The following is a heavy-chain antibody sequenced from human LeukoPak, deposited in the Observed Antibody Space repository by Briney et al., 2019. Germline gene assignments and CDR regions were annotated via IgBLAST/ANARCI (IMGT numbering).Heavy chain of an antibody. J-gene: IGHJ4*02. CDR3: ARGMLFGSSWEYYFDY. Sequence: GGSLRLSCAASGFTFSSYSMNWVRQAPGKGLEWVSSISSSSSYIYYADSVKGRFTISRDNAKNSLYLQMNSLRAEDTAVYYCARGMLFGSSWEYYFDYWGQGTLVTVSS. CDR2: ISSSSSYI. CDR1: GFTFSSYS. V-gene: IGHV3-21*01. D-gene: IGHD6-13*01.